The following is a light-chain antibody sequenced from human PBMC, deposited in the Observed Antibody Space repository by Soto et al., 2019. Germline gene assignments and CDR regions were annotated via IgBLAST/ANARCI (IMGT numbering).Light chain of an antibody. CDR1: SSDVGAYNY. V-gene: IGLV2-11*01. CDR3: CSYAGSDTYVV. CDR2: DVN. J-gene: IGLJ2*01. Sequence: QSALTQPRSVSGSPGLSVTISCTGSSSDVGAYNYVSWYQQHPGKGPKLIIYDVNNRPSGVPDRFSGSKSGNTASLTISGLQAEDEADYYCCSYAGSDTYVVFGGGTKVTVL.